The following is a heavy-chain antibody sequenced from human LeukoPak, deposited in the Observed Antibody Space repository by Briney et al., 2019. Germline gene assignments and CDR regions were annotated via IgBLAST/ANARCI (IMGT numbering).Heavy chain of an antibody. CDR2: IYYSGST. D-gene: IGHD2-21*02. J-gene: IGHJ4*02. V-gene: IGHV4-30-4*01. CDR3: ARETKYCGGDCSSLFDY. Sequence: SQTLSLTCTVSGGSISSGDYYWSWIRQPPGKGLEWIGYIYYSGSTYYNPSLKSRVTISVDTSKNQFSLKLSSVTAADTAVYYCARETKYCGGDCSSLFDYWGQGTLVTVSS. CDR1: GGSISSGDYY.